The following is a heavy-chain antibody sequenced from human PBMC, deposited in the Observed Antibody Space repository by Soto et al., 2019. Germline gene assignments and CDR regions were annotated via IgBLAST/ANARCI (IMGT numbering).Heavy chain of an antibody. Sequence: PSETLSLTCTVSGGSISSYYWSWTRQPPGKGLEWIGYIYYSGSTNYNPSLKSRVTISVDTSKNQFSLKLSSVTAADTAVYYCARTDLAVAFDYWGQGTLVTVSS. V-gene: IGHV4-59*01. CDR2: IYYSGST. J-gene: IGHJ4*02. CDR1: GGSISSYY. CDR3: ARTDLAVAFDY. D-gene: IGHD6-25*01.